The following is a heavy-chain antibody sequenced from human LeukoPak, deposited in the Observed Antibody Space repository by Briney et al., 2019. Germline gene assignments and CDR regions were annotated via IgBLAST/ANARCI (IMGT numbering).Heavy chain of an antibody. J-gene: IGHJ4*02. CDR3: ARGYYDSSGYYYFDY. Sequence: SETLSLTCTVSGGSISSGGYYWSWIRQHPGKGLEWIGYIYYSGSTYYNPSFKSRVTISVDTSKNQFSLKLSSVTAADTAVYYCARGYYDSSGYYYFDYWGQGTLVTVSS. D-gene: IGHD3-22*01. V-gene: IGHV4-31*03. CDR2: IYYSGST. CDR1: GGSISSGGYY.